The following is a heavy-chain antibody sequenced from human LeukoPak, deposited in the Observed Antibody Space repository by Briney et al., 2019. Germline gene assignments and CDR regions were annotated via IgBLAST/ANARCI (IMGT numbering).Heavy chain of an antibody. V-gene: IGHV1-69*13. CDR1: GGTFSSYA. Sequence: SVKDSCKASGGTFSSYAISWVRQAPGQGLEWMGGIIPIFGTANYAQKFQGRVTITADESTSTAYMELSSLRSEDTAVYYCARDYSGSYYRGGDAFDIWGQGTMVTVSS. CDR3: ARDYSGSYYRGGDAFDI. CDR2: IIPIFGTA. D-gene: IGHD1-26*01. J-gene: IGHJ3*02.